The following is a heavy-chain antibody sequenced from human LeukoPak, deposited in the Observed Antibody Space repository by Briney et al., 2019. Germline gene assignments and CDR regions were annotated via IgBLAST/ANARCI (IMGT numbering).Heavy chain of an antibody. CDR3: ASRSTSGSGSYLH. CDR2: IYYSGST. Sequence: PSETLSLTCTVSGGSISSYYWSWIRQPPGKGLEWIGYIYYSGSTNYNPSLKSRVTISVDTSKNQFSLKLSSVTAADTAVYYCASRSTSGSGSYLHWGQGTLVTVSS. CDR1: GGSISSYY. D-gene: IGHD3-10*01. V-gene: IGHV4-59*08. J-gene: IGHJ4*02.